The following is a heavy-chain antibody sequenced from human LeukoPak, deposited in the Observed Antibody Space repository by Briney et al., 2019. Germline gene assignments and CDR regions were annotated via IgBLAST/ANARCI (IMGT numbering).Heavy chain of an antibody. CDR3: EVEMAKRAIDY. D-gene: IGHD2-2*01. V-gene: IGHV3-30*03. CDR1: GFTFSSYG. Sequence: GGSLRLSCAASGFTFSSYGMHWVRQAPGKGLEWVAVISYDGSNKYYADSVKGRFTISRDNSKNTLYLQMNSLRAEDTAVYYCEVEMAKRAIDYWGQGTLVTVSS. CDR2: ISYDGSNK. J-gene: IGHJ4*02.